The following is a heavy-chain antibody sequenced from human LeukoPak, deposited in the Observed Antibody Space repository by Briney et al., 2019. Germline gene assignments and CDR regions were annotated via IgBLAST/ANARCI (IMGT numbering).Heavy chain of an antibody. CDR1: GFDFSSYA. CDR3: ARVNSHYYNSSSYMFDY. J-gene: IGHJ4*02. D-gene: IGHD3-22*01. V-gene: IGHV3-23*01. Sequence: GGSLSLSCAASGFDFSSYAMTWVGQAPGKGLEWVSGISVSGGSTLYADSVKGRFTISRDTYKSTLYLQMNKMRVEDTAVYYCARVNSHYYNSSSYMFDYWGQGTLVTVSS. CDR2: ISVSGGST.